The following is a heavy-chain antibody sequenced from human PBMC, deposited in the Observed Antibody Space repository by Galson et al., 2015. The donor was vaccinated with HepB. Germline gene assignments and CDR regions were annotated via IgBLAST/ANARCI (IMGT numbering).Heavy chain of an antibody. CDR2: INPNSGGT. V-gene: IGHV1-2*02. CDR3: ARHLQGVIDY. CDR1: GYTFTGYY. Sequence: SVKVSCKASGYTFTGYYIHWVRQAPGQGLEWLGWINPNSGGTNYAQRFQGRVTMTRDTSSSTAYMELSRLSSDDTAVYYCARHLQGVIDYWGQGTLVTVSS. D-gene: IGHD3-10*01. J-gene: IGHJ4*02.